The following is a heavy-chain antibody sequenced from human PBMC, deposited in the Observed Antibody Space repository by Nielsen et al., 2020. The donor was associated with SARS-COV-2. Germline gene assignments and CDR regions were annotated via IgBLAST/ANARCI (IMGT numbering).Heavy chain of an antibody. CDR1: GFTFSSYW. V-gene: IGHV3-73*01. Sequence: GESLKISCAASGFTFSSYWMIWVRQASGRGLEWLGRIRSKSHSYETVYAVSVRDRFTISRDDSENTAYLQMNSLRTEDTAVYFCARVNPVSDSWFDALDIWGQGTMVTVSS. CDR2: IRSKSHSYET. D-gene: IGHD6-13*01. J-gene: IGHJ3*02. CDR3: ARVNPVSDSWFDALDI.